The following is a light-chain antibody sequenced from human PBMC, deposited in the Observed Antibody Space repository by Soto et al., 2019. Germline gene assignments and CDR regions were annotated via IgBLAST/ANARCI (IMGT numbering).Light chain of an antibody. V-gene: IGKV3-20*01. Sequence: EIVFTHCPFTLCLSXGVRATLSXXXSQSVSTTYLAWYQQKPGQAPRVLIYGASSRATGIPDRFSGSGSGTDFTLTISRLEPEDFAVYYCQQYGSSPWTFGQGTKVDIK. CDR2: GAS. CDR1: QSVSTTY. CDR3: QQYGSSPWT. J-gene: IGKJ1*01.